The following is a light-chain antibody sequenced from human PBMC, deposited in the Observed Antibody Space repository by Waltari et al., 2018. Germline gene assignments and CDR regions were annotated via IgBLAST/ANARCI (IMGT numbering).Light chain of an antibody. Sequence: QSVLTQPPSASGTPGQRVTISCSGSSFNIGSNTGNWYRQFPGTAPKLLIYKNDQRPPGVPDRFSGSKSGTSASLAISGLQSEHEADYYCAAWDDSLNGPVFGGGTKLTVL. V-gene: IGLV1-44*01. CDR3: AAWDDSLNGPV. J-gene: IGLJ3*02. CDR2: KND. CDR1: SFNIGSNT.